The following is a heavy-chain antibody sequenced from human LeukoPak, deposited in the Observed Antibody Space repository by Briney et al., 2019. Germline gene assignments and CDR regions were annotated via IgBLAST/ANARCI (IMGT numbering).Heavy chain of an antibody. J-gene: IGHJ4*02. CDR3: ARGGGYASDY. CDR1: GFTFSSYW. V-gene: IGHV3-7*01. D-gene: IGHD5-12*01. Sequence: GGSLRLSCAASGFTFSSYWMSWVRQAPGKGLEWVANIKQDGSEKFYVDSVKGRFTISRDNAKNPLYLQVNSLRAEDTAVYYCARGGGYASDYWGQGTLVTVSS. CDR2: IKQDGSEK.